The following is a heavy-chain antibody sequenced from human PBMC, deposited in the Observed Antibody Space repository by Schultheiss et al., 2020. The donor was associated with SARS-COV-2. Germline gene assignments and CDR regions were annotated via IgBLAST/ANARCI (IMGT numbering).Heavy chain of an antibody. Sequence: GESLKISCAASGFTFSSYWMHWVRQAPGKGLVWVSRINSDGSSTSYADSVKGRFTISRDNAKNTLYLQMNSLRAEDTAVYYCARVAAALDYWGQGTLVTVSS. V-gene: IGHV3-74*01. J-gene: IGHJ4*02. CDR3: ARVAAALDY. CDR1: GFTFSSYW. D-gene: IGHD6-13*01. CDR2: INSDGSST.